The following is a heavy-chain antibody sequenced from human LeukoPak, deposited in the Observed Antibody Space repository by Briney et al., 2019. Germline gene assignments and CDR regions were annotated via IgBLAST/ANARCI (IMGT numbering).Heavy chain of an antibody. V-gene: IGHV5-51*01. CDR3: AKHNYDSSGADY. CDR1: GYSFTSYW. J-gene: IGHJ4*02. D-gene: IGHD3-22*01. Sequence: PGESLKISCKGSGYSFTSYWIAWVRQMPGKGLEYMGIIYPRDSDTTHSPSFQGQVTISADKSISTAYLQWSSPKASDTAMYYCAKHNYDSSGADYWGQGTLVTVSS. CDR2: IYPRDSDT.